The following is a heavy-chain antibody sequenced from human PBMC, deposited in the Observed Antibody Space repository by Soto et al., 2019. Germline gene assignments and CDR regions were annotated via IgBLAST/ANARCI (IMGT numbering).Heavy chain of an antibody. CDR2: IIPIFGTA. CDR1: GGTFSSYA. V-gene: IGHV1-69*01. Sequence: QVQLVQSGAEVKKPGSSVKVSCKASGGTFSSYAISWVRQAPGQGLEWMGGIIPIFGTANYAQKFQGRVTITADESTSTAYMELSSLRSEDTAVYYCARSTAYCGGDCYSSVDYWGQGTLVTFSS. D-gene: IGHD2-21*02. J-gene: IGHJ4*02. CDR3: ARSTAYCGGDCYSSVDY.